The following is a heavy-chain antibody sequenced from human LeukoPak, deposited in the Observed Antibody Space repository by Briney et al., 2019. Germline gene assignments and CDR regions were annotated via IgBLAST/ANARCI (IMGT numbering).Heavy chain of an antibody. D-gene: IGHD3-3*01. V-gene: IGHV4-39*07. CDR1: GFTFSNYY. CDR2: IYYSGST. Sequence: GSLRLSCEASGFTFSNYYMNWIRQPPGKGLEWIGSIYYSGSTYYNPSLKSRVTISVDTSKNQFSLKLSSVTAADTAVYYCARWGYDFWSGYSYFDYWGQGTPVTVSS. J-gene: IGHJ4*02. CDR3: ARWGYDFWSGYSYFDY.